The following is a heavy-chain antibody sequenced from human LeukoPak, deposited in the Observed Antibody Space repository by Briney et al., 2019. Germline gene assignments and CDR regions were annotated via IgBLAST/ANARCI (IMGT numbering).Heavy chain of an antibody. V-gene: IGHV1-3*01. J-gene: IGHJ4*02. CDR3: AREESGGLFDY. D-gene: IGHD3-16*01. CDR1: GYTFTSYA. Sequence: GASVKVSCQASGYTFTSYAMHWVRQAPGQRLEWMGWINAGNGNTKYSQKFQGRVTITRDTSASTAYMELSSLRSEDTAVYYCAREESGGLFDYWGQGTLLTVSS. CDR2: INAGNGNT.